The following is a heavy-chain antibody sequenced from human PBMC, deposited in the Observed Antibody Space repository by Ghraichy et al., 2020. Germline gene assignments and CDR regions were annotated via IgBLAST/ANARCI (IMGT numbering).Heavy chain of an antibody. Sequence: GGSLRLSCAASGFTFSSYAMSWVRQAPGKGLEWVSAISGSGGSTYYADSVKGRFTISRDNSKNTLYLQMNSLRAEDTAVYYCAKVGGEDPHDYGDYRVPFDAFDIWGQGTMVTVSS. CDR2: ISGSGGST. V-gene: IGHV3-23*01. CDR3: AKVGGEDPHDYGDYRVPFDAFDI. J-gene: IGHJ3*02. CDR1: GFTFSSYA. D-gene: IGHD4-17*01.